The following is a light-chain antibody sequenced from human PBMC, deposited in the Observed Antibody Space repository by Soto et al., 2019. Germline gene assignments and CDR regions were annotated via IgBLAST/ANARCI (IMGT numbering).Light chain of an antibody. CDR3: SSYTGGNPSYV. CDR1: SSDVGGYDY. Sequence: ALTHPPSASWSPGQSVTISCTGTSSDVGGYDYVSWYQQHPGKAPKLMIYEVTIRPSGVSDRFSGSKSGNTASLPVSGLQAEDEADYYCSSYTGGNPSYVFGTGTKVTVL. CDR2: EVT. J-gene: IGLJ1*01. V-gene: IGLV2-8*01.